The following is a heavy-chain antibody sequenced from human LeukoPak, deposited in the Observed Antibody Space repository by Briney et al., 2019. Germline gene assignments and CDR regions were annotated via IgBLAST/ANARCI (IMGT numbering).Heavy chain of an antibody. CDR3: AKEGAESFPDAFDI. J-gene: IGHJ3*02. CDR1: GGSISPYY. Sequence: ASETLSLTCTVSGGSISPYYWSWLRQPPGKGLEWIGYISYSRSTKNNPSLKSRVTISVDTSKNQFSLKLTSVTAADTAVYYCAKEGAESFPDAFDIWGQGTMITVSS. V-gene: IGHV4-59*01. CDR2: ISYSRST. D-gene: IGHD3-10*01.